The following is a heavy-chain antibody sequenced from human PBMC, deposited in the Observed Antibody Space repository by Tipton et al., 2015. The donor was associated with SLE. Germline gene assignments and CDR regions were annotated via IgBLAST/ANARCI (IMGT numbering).Heavy chain of an antibody. Sequence: TLSLTCAVYGGSFSGYYWSWIRQPPGKGLEWIGEINHSGSTNYNPSLKSRVTISVDTSKNQFSLKLSSVTAADTAVYYCADRESAGEYYGMDVWGQGTMVTVSS. CDR1: GGSFSGYY. V-gene: IGHV4-34*01. CDR3: ADRESAGEYYGMDV. CDR2: INHSGST. J-gene: IGHJ6*02. D-gene: IGHD3-10*01.